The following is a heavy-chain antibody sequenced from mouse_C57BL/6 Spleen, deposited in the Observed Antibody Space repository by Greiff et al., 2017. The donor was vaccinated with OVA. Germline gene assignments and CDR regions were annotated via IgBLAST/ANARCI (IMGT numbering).Heavy chain of an antibody. J-gene: IGHJ3*01. V-gene: IGHV5-4*01. CDR3: AREGNYYGSSYPFAY. CDR1: GFTFSSYA. Sequence: EVMLVESGGGLVKPGGSLKLSCAASGFTFSSYAMSWVRQTPEKRLEWVATISDGGSYTYYPDNVKGRFTISRDNAKNNLYLQMSHLKSEDTAMYYCAREGNYYGSSYPFAYWGQGTLVTVSA. D-gene: IGHD1-1*01. CDR2: ISDGGSYT.